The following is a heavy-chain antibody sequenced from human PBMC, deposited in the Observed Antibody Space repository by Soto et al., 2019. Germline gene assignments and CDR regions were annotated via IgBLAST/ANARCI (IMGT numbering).Heavy chain of an antibody. D-gene: IGHD2-21*02. CDR1: GFTFSSYS. Sequence: GGSLRLSCAASGFTFSSYSMNWVRQAPGKGLEWVSSISSSSSYIYYADSVKGRFTISRDNAKNSLYLQMNSLRAEDKAVYYCARDGGYLAYCGGDCYWYFDLWGRGTLVTVSS. J-gene: IGHJ2*01. CDR2: ISSSSSYI. V-gene: IGHV3-21*01. CDR3: ARDGGYLAYCGGDCYWYFDL.